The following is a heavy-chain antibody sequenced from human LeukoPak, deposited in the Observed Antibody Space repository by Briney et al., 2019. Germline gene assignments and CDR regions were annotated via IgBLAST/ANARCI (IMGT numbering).Heavy chain of an antibody. CDR3: AKDWPDYGSGSYYY. V-gene: IGHV3-30-3*01. Sequence: GGSLRLSCAASGFTFSSYAMHWVRQAPGKGLEWVAVISYDGSNKYYADSVKGRFTISRDNSKNTLYLQMNSLRAEDTAVYYCAKDWPDYGSGSYYYWGQGTLVTVSS. CDR1: GFTFSSYA. CDR2: ISYDGSNK. J-gene: IGHJ4*02. D-gene: IGHD3-10*01.